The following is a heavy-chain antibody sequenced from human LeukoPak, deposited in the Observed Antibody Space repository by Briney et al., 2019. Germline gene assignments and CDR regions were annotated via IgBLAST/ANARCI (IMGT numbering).Heavy chain of an antibody. Sequence: TGGSLSLSCAASGFVFSASYMRWVRKARGEGVEWVANIKPDGSEKYHVDSVTGRFTISRDNTHDSLFLQMASLRVDDTAVYYCVRGATYWTVSWGQGTLVNVS. V-gene: IGHV3-7*01. J-gene: IGHJ5*01. CDR1: GFVFSASY. CDR2: IKPDGSEK. CDR3: VRGATYWTVS.